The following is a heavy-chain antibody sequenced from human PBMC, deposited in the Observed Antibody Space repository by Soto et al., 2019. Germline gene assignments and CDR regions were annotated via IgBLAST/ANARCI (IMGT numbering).Heavy chain of an antibody. Sequence: GESLKISCKASGDTFTSYWIGWARQMPGKGLEWMGDTYPGDSDTRYGPSVQGQCTISADKSIITAYLQLSSLKASDTAMYYGAFYSSGYYYGIDVWGQGATVTVAS. CDR1: GDTFTSYW. V-gene: IGHV5-51*01. CDR3: AFYSSGYYYGIDV. D-gene: IGHD3-3*01. CDR2: TYPGDSDT. J-gene: IGHJ6*02.